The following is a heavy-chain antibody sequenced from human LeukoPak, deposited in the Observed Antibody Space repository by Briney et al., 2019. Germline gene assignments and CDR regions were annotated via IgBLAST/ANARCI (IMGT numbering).Heavy chain of an antibody. CDR3: ARGSLGREVSAFFKN. CDR1: GGSISGYY. D-gene: IGHD5/OR15-5a*01. Sequence: PSETLSLTCSVSGGSISGYYWSWIRQPAGKGLECIGRISSSGSTNYNPSLKSRVTISVDTSENQFSLRLSSVTAADTAVYYCARGSLGREVSAFFKNWGQGILVTVSS. J-gene: IGHJ4*02. CDR2: ISSSGST. V-gene: IGHV4-4*07.